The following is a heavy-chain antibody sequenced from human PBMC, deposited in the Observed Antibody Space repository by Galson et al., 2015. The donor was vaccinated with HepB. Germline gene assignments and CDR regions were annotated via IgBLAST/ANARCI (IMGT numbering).Heavy chain of an antibody. V-gene: IGHV3-49*03. D-gene: IGHD6-13*01. CDR3: TRDRGYSSSWYIWYFDL. J-gene: IGHJ2*01. Sequence: SLRLSCAASGFTFGDYAMSWFRQAPGKGLEWVGFIRSKAYGGTTEYAASVKGRFTISRDDSKSIAYLQMNSLKTEDTAVYYCTRDRGYSSSWYIWYFDLWGRGTLVTVSS. CDR2: IRSKAYGGTT. CDR1: GFTFGDYA.